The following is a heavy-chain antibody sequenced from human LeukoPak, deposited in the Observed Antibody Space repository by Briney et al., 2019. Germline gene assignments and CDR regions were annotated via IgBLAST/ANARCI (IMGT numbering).Heavy chain of an antibody. D-gene: IGHD1-14*01. J-gene: IGHJ4*02. V-gene: IGHV3-48*01. CDR3: AKDQEPFDY. CDR1: GFTFSSYS. CDR2: ITASGTAM. Sequence: PGGSLRLSCAASGFTFSSYSMNWVRQAPGKGLEWVSHITASGTAMFYADSVKGRFTISRDNAKNSLYLQMNSLRAEDTAVYYCAKDQEPFDYWGQGTLVTVSS.